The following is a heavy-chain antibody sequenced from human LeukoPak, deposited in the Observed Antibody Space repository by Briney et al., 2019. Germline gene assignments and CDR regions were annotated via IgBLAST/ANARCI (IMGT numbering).Heavy chain of an antibody. CDR3: TRSPITGTGFLDY. CDR2: INPSGGST. J-gene: IGHJ4*02. V-gene: IGHV1-46*01. Sequence: ASVKVSCKASGYTFTSYYIHWVRQAPGQGLEWMGIINPSGGSTKYAQNFQGRVTMTRDTSTTTVYMELSSLRSEDTAVYYCTRSPITGTGFLDYWGQGTLVTVSS. CDR1: GYTFTSYY. D-gene: IGHD1/OR15-1a*01.